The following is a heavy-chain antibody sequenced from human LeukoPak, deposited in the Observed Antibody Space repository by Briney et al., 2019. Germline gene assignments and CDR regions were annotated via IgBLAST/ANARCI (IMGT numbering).Heavy chain of an antibody. V-gene: IGHV1-18*01. CDR3: ATDGLARPRVSIAVALLAY. CDR2: ISAYNGNT. Sequence: GASVKVSCKASGYTFTSYGISWVRQAPGQGLEWMGGISAYNGNTNYAQKLQGRVTMTRDTSTSTAYMELRSLRADDTAVYYVATDGLARPRVSIAVALLAYWGQGTLVTASS. CDR1: GYTFTSYG. D-gene: IGHD6-19*01. J-gene: IGHJ4*02.